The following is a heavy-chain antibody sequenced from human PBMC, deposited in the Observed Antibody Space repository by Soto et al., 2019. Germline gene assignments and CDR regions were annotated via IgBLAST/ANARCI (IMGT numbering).Heavy chain of an antibody. CDR1: GGSSSSYY. CDR2: IYYSGST. D-gene: IGHD1-20*01. CDR3: ARQEITRDTGSPFGY. V-gene: IGHV4-59*08. Sequence: PSETLSLTCTVSGGSSSSYYWSWIRQPPGKGLEWIGYIYYSGSTNYNPSLKSRVTISVDTSKNQFSLKLSSVTAADTAVYYCARQEITRDTGSPFGYWGQGTLVTVSS. J-gene: IGHJ4*02.